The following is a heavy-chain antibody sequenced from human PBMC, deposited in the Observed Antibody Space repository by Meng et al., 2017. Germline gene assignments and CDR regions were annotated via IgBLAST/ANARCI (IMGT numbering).Heavy chain of an antibody. CDR2: IYYSGST. V-gene: IGHV4-59*01. D-gene: IGHD6-13*01. Sequence: GPLRLSCTVSGGSISSYYWSWIRQPPGKGLEWIGYIYYSGSTNYNPSLKSRVTISVDTSKNQFSLKLSSVTAADTAVYYCARDRIGVAAAANYYYGMDVWGQGTTVTVSS. CDR1: GGSISSYY. J-gene: IGHJ6*02. CDR3: ARDRIGVAAAANYYYGMDV.